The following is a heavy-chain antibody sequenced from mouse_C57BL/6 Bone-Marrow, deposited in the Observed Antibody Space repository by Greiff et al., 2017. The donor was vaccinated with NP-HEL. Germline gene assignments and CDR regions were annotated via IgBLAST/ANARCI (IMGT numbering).Heavy chain of an antibody. CDR3: AGSKYFYYGSSDYFDY. CDR2: IDPANGNT. D-gene: IGHD1-1*01. Sequence: VQLQQSVAELVRPGASVKLSCTASGFNIKNTYMHWVKQRPEQGLEWIGSIDPANGNTKYAPKFQGKATITADTSSNTAYLQLSSLTSEDTAIYYCAGSKYFYYGSSDYFDYWGQGTTLTVSS. J-gene: IGHJ2*01. CDR1: GFNIKNTY. V-gene: IGHV14-3*01.